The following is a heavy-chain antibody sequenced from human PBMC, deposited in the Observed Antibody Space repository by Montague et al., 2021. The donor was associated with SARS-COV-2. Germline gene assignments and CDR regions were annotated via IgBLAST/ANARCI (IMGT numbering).Heavy chain of an antibody. J-gene: IGHJ3*02. Sequence: SLRLSCAASGLTFSNYAMSWVRQAPGKGPECVSGISGSGGTTYYPDSVKGRFTISRDNSKNTLYLQMNSLRAEDTAVYYCANPKGAFDIWGQGTMVTVSS. CDR2: ISGSGGTT. CDR1: GLTFSNYA. CDR3: ANPKGAFDI. V-gene: IGHV3-23*01.